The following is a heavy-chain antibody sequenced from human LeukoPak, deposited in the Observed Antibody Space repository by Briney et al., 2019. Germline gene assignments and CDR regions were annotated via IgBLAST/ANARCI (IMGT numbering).Heavy chain of an antibody. CDR3: ARDRLQLVPYY. J-gene: IGHJ4*02. V-gene: IGHV1-18*01. D-gene: IGHD6-13*01. Sequence: ASVKVSCKASGYTFTSYGISWVRQAPGQGLEWMGWISAYNGNTNYAQKFQGRVTMTTDTSTTTAYMELRSLRSDDTAVYYCARDRLQLVPYYWGQGTLVTVSS. CDR1: GYTFTSYG. CDR2: ISAYNGNT.